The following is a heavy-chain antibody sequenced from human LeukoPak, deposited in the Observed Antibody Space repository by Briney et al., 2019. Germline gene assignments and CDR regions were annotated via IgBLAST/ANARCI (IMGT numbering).Heavy chain of an antibody. CDR1: GFTFSSYG. J-gene: IGHJ6*03. Sequence: GGSLRLSCAASGFTFSSYGMHWVRQAPGKGLEWVAFIRYDGSNKYYADSVKGRFTISRDNSKNTRYLQMNSLRAEDTAVYYCAKDACTNGVCYTRIYYYYYMDVWGKGTTVTVSS. CDR3: AKDACTNGVCYTRIYYYYYMDV. CDR2: IRYDGSNK. V-gene: IGHV3-30*02. D-gene: IGHD2-8*01.